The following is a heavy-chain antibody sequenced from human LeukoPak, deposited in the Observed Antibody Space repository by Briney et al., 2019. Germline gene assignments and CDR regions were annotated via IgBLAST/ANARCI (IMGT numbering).Heavy chain of an antibody. CDR1: GGTFSSYA. CDR3: ARDGHLVLPLGY. J-gene: IGHJ4*02. Sequence: ASAKVSCKASGGTFSSYAISWVPQAPGQGLEWMGGIIPIFGTANYAQTLQGRVTMTTDTSTSTAYMELRSLRSDDTAVYYCARDGHLVLPLGYWGQGTLVTVSS. CDR2: IIPIFGTA. D-gene: IGHD3-16*01. V-gene: IGHV1-69*05.